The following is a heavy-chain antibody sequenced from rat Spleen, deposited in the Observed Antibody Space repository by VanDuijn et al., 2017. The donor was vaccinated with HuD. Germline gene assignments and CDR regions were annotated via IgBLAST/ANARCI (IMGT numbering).Heavy chain of an antibody. J-gene: IGHJ2*01. Sequence: QVQLKESGPGLVQPSQTLSLTCTVSGFSLTSNGVSWVRQPPGKGLEWIAAISSGGSQYYNSALKSRLSISRDTSKSQVFLKMNSLQTEDTAIYFCTRDYYSSYIFDYWGQGVMVTVSS. CDR3: TRDYYSSYIFDY. D-gene: IGHD1-2*01. CDR1: GFSLTSNG. CDR2: ISSGGSQ. V-gene: IGHV2S12*01.